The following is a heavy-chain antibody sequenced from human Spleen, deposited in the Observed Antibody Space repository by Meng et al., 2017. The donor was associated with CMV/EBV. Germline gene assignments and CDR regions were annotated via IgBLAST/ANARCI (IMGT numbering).Heavy chain of an antibody. CDR2: INPNSGGT. Sequence: ASVKVSCKASGYSFTGYYIHWVRQTPGQGLEWMSCINPNSGGTNYAQKFQGRVTMTRDTSISTAYMELSRLRSDDTAVYYCARSYVAAAVPTYWGQGTLVTVSS. D-gene: IGHD6-13*01. J-gene: IGHJ4*02. CDR1: GYSFTGYY. V-gene: IGHV1-2*02. CDR3: ARSYVAAAVPTY.